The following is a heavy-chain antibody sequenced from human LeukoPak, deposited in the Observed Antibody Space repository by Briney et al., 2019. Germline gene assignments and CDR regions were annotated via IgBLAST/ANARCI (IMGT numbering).Heavy chain of an antibody. J-gene: IGHJ4*02. CDR1: GFTFSSYS. D-gene: IGHD3-3*02. Sequence: GSLRLSCAASGFTFSSYSMNWVRQAPGKGLEWVSYISSSSSTIYYADSVKGRFTISRDNAKNSLYLQMNSLRDEDTAVYYCARSLGAFRICYFDYWGQGTLVTVSS. V-gene: IGHV3-48*02. CDR3: ARSLGAFRICYFDY. CDR2: ISSSSSTI.